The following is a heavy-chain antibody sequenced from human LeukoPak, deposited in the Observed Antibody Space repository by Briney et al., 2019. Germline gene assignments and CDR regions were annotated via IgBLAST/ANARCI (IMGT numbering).Heavy chain of an antibody. CDR3: ARPKRPYYYYDIDV. Sequence: PGGSLRLSCVASGFTFSSYWMHWVRQDPRKGLVWVSRINSDGSSTDYVDAVKGRFTISRDNAKNTLYLQMNSLRAEDTAVYYCARPKRPYYYYDIDVWGQGTTVTVSS. J-gene: IGHJ6*02. CDR1: GFTFSSYW. CDR2: INSDGSST. V-gene: IGHV3-74*01.